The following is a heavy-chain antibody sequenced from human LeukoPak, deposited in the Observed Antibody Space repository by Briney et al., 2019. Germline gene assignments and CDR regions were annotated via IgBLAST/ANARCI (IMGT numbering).Heavy chain of an antibody. CDR3: ARVGTTNYYFYYMDV. CDR2: VSSSGGTI. D-gene: IGHD2-2*01. J-gene: IGHJ6*03. CDR1: GFTFSVCT. V-gene: IGHV3-48*04. Sequence: GGSLRLSCAASGFTFSVCTMNWVRQAPGKGLEWVSYVSSSGGTIYYADSVKGRFTISRDNAKNSLYLQMNSLRAEDTAVYYCARVGTTNYYFYYMDVWGKGTTVTVSS.